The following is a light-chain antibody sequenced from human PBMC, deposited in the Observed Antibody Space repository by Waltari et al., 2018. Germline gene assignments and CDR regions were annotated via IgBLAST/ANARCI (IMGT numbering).Light chain of an antibody. V-gene: IGKV3-20*01. J-gene: IGKJ2*01. Sequence: EIVLTQSPGTPSLSPGERATLSCRASQSLSSTYFAWYQQKPGQAPRLLIYGASSRATGIPDRFSGSGSGTDFTLSISRLEPEDSAVYYCQQYGRSPYTFGQGTKLEIK. CDR3: QQYGRSPYT. CDR2: GAS. CDR1: QSLSSTY.